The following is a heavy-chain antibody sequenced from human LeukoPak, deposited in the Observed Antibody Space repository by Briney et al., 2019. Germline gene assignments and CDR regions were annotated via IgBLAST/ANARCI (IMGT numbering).Heavy chain of an antibody. CDR1: GFMFSTND. D-gene: IGHD3-10*01. CDR3: AKAALYRSGSYYAYYFDF. V-gene: IGHV3-23*01. Sequence: GGSLRLSCAASGFMFSTNDMSWVRQAPGKGLEWFSAISGSGDGTTYDDSVKGRFTISRDNSKNTLYLQMNSLRAEDTAIYYCAKAALYRSGSYYAYYFDFWGQGTLVTVSS. J-gene: IGHJ4*02. CDR2: ISGSGDGT.